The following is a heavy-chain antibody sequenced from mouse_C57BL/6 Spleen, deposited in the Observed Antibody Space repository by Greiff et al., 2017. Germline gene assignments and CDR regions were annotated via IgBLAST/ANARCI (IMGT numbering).Heavy chain of an antibody. J-gene: IGHJ1*03. CDR1: GYAFSSYW. V-gene: IGHV1-80*01. Sequence: QVQLQQSGAELVKPGASVKISCKASGYAFSSYWMNWVKQRPGKGLEWIGQIYPGDGDTNYNGKFKGKATLTAGKSSSTAYMQLSSLSSEDSGVYSYARVYCYGSSRYCDVWVTGTTVTVSS. CDR3: ARVYCYGSSRYCDV. D-gene: IGHD1-1*01. CDR2: IYPGDGDT.